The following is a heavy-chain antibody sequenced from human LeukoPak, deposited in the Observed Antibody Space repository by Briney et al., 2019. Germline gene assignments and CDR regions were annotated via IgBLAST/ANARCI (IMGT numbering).Heavy chain of an antibody. CDR2: ISYSGAST. CDR1: GFTFSSYG. D-gene: IGHD6-13*01. J-gene: IGHJ4*02. V-gene: IGHV3-23*01. Sequence: GGSLRLSCAASGFTFSSYGMSWVRQAPGKGLEWVSAISYSGASTYYADSVKGRFAISRDNSKNTLYLQMNSPRAEDTAVYYCAILPGYSSGWYEVNYWGQGTLVTVSS. CDR3: AILPGYSSGWYEVNY.